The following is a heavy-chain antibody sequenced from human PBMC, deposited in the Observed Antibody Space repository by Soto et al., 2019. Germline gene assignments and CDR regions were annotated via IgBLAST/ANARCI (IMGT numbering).Heavy chain of an antibody. V-gene: IGHV3-11*01. Sequence: QVQLVESGGGLVEPGGSLRLSCAASGFRFSDHYMTWIRQAPGKGLEWVSKISSSGTTMYYADSVKGRFTVSRDNAKNSRYLQMNSLRAEDTGVYYCAGDPYYYGSAFWGQGTLVTVSS. CDR1: GFRFSDHY. CDR2: ISSSGTTM. D-gene: IGHD3-10*01. CDR3: AGDPYYYGSAF. J-gene: IGHJ4*02.